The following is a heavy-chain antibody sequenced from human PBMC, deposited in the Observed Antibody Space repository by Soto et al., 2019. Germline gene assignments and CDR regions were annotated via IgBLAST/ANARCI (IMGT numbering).Heavy chain of an antibody. J-gene: IGHJ4*02. CDR2: IDSYGTRT. V-gene: IGHV3-74*01. CDR3: ARGWVEGLSRQPPTDY. D-gene: IGHD3-3*01. CDR1: GFTFSRYW. Sequence: GGSLRLSCEASGFTFSRYWMHWVRQAPGKGLVWVSRIDSYGTRTSQVYSVEGRFTISRDNAKNMLYLQMNGLRAEDTAVYYCARGWVEGLSRQPPTDYWGQGTLVTVSS.